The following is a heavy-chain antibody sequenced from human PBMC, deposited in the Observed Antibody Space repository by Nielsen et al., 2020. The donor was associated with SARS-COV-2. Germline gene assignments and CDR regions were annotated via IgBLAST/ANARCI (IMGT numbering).Heavy chain of an antibody. Sequence: WGSLRLTCAASGFTFTPYGMPWVRQAPGKGLEWVAAISYDGSNKYYVDSVKGRFTISRDNSKNTLYLQMSSLREEDTAVYYCAKDWTAIVVVPSGGVDYWGQGTLVTVSS. CDR3: AKDWTAIVVVPSGGVDY. V-gene: IGHV3-30*18. D-gene: IGHD2-15*01. J-gene: IGHJ4*02. CDR2: ISYDGSNK. CDR1: GFTFTPYG.